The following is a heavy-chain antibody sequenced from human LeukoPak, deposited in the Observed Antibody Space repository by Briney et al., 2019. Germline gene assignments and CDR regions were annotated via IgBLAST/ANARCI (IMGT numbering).Heavy chain of an antibody. J-gene: IGHJ4*02. CDR1: GYTFTSYD. CDR3: ARFSRGGYYDSSGYLDY. Sequence: ASVKVSCKASGYTFTSYDISWVRQAPGQGLEWMGWISAYNGNTNYAQKLQGGVTMTTDTSTSTAYMELRSLRSDDTAVYYCARFSRGGYYDSSGYLDYWGQGTLVTVSS. D-gene: IGHD3-22*01. CDR2: ISAYNGNT. V-gene: IGHV1-18*01.